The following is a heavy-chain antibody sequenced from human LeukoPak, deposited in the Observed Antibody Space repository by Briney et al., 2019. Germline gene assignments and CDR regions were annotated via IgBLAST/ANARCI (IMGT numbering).Heavy chain of an antibody. Sequence: GAPVRVSCKVSGYTLTQLSMHWVPQAPGKGPGCLGGFDPEDGETIYAQKFQGRVTMTEDTSTDTAYMELSSLRSEDTAVYYCATSQYYDLTMDVWGKGTTVTISS. J-gene: IGHJ6*03. V-gene: IGHV1-24*01. CDR1: GYTLTQLS. D-gene: IGHD3-3*01. CDR3: ATSQYYDLTMDV. CDR2: FDPEDGET.